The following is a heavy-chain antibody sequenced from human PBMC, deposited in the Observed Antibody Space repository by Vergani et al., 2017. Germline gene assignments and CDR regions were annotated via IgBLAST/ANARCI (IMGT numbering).Heavy chain of an antibody. CDR3: AREVGDGHNRQGDY. Sequence: VQVVQSGAEVKKSGASEKVSCKTSGYTFSNYYMHWVRQAPGQGLEWMGIINPSGGHTNYAQKFQGRFTITADESTSTAYMELSSLRSEDTAVYYCAREVGDGHNRQGDYWSQGTLVTVSS. D-gene: IGHD5-24*01. J-gene: IGHJ4*02. V-gene: IGHV1-46*01. CDR1: GYTFSNYY. CDR2: INPSGGHT.